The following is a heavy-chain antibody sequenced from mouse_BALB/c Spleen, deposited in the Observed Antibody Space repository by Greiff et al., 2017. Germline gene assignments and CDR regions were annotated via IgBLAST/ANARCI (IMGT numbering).Heavy chain of an antibody. V-gene: IGHV5-12-1*01. Sequence: EVMLVESGGGLVKPGGSLKLSCAASGFAFSSYDMSWVRQTPAKRLEWVAYISSGGGSTYYPDTVKGRFTISRDTAKNTLYLQMSSLKSEDTAMYYCARGTMSTLFDYWGQGTTLTVSS. D-gene: IGHD2-4*01. J-gene: IGHJ2*01. CDR3: ARGTMSTLFDY. CDR1: GFAFSSYD. CDR2: ISSGGGST.